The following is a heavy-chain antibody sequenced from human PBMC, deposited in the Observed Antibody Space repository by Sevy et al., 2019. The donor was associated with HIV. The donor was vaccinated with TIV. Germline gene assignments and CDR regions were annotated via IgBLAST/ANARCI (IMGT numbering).Heavy chain of an antibody. Sequence: SETLSLTCTVSGGSISSYYWSWIRQPPGKGLEWIGYIYYSGSTNYNPSLKSRVTISVDTSKNQFSLKLSSVTAADTAVYYCARDHSSGWATNKYFDYWGQGTLVTVSS. CDR3: ARDHSSGWATNKYFDY. J-gene: IGHJ4*02. CDR2: IYYSGST. V-gene: IGHV4-59*01. D-gene: IGHD6-19*01. CDR1: GGSISSYY.